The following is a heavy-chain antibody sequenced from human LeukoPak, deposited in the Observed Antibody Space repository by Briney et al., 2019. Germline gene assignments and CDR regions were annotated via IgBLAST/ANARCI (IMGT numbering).Heavy chain of an antibody. CDR3: AREYSGYESTY. J-gene: IGHJ4*02. D-gene: IGHD5-12*01. CDR2: IPYDGSNK. Sequence: LSLTCTVSGYSITSGYDWGWIRQPPGKGLEWVAVIPYDGSNKYYADSVKGRFTISRDNSKNTLYLQMNSLRAEDTAVYYCAREYSGYESTYWGQGTLVTVSS. CDR1: GYSITSGYD. V-gene: IGHV3-30-3*01.